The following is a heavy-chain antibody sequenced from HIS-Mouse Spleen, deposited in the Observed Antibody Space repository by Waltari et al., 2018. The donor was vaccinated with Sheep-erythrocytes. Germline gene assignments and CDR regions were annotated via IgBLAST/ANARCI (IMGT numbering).Heavy chain of an antibody. CDR2: ISSSSSYI. V-gene: IGHV3-21*01. CDR1: GFSFSSYS. J-gene: IGHJ4*02. D-gene: IGHD1-26*01. CDR3: ARVASGATFDY. Sequence: EVQLVESGGGLVKPGGSLRLSCAASGFSFSSYSMNWVRQATGKGLEWVSSISSSSSYIYYADSVKGRFTISRDNAKNSLYLQMNSLRAEDTAVYYCARVASGATFDYWGQGTLVTVSS.